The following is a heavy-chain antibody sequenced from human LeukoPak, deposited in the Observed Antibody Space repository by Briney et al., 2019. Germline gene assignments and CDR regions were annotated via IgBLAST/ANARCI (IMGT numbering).Heavy chain of an antibody. CDR3: ARGYGSGSHDYYYYYMDV. Sequence: GGSLRLSCAASGFTFSNYALHWVRQAPGKGLEWVAVISSDGGGKYYADSVKGRFTISRDNSKNTLFLQMNSLRAEDTAVYYCARGYGSGSHDYYYYYMDVWGKGTTVTVSS. D-gene: IGHD3-10*01. V-gene: IGHV3-30*04. J-gene: IGHJ6*03. CDR1: GFTFSNYA. CDR2: ISSDGGGK.